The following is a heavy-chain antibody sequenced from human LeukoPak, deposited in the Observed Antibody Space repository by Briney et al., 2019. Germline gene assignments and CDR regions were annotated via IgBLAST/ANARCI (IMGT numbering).Heavy chain of an antibody. D-gene: IGHD1-26*01. CDR3: AKGQRSYYVEYFQH. Sequence: KTSETLSLTCAVYGGSFSGYYWSWIRQPPGKGLEWIGEINHSGSTNYNPSLKSRVTISVDTSKNQFSLKLSSVTAADTAVYYCAKGQRSYYVEYFQHWGQGTLVTVSS. J-gene: IGHJ1*01. CDR2: INHSGST. CDR1: GGSFSGYY. V-gene: IGHV4-34*01.